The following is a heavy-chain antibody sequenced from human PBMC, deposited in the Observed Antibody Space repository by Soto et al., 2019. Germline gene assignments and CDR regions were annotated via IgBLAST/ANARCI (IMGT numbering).Heavy chain of an antibody. V-gene: IGHV1-69*12. CDR3: ARDVSPPCGGECYSI. J-gene: IGHJ3*02. CDR2: IIPIFGTA. CDR1: GGTFSSYA. Sequence: QVQLVQSGAEVKKPGSSVKVSCKASGGTFSSYAISWVRQAPGQGLEWMGGIIPIFGTANYAQKFQGRVTSTADESTSKADMKLSSRRSEDTAVYYCARDVSPPCGGECYSIWGQGTMVTVSS. D-gene: IGHD2-21*01.